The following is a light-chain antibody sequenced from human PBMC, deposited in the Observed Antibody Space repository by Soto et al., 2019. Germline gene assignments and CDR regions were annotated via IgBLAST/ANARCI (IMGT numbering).Light chain of an antibody. Sequence: EIQMTQSPSTLSGSVGDRVTITCRASQTISSWLAWYQQKPGKAPKLLIYKASTLKSGVPSRFSGSGSGTEFTLTISSLQPDDFATYYGQHYNSYSDAFGQVTK. CDR3: QHYNSYSDA. CDR1: QTISSW. J-gene: IGKJ1*01. V-gene: IGKV1-5*03. CDR2: KAS.